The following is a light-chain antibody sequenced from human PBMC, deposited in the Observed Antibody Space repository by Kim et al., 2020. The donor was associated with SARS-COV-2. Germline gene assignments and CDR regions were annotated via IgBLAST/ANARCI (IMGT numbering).Light chain of an antibody. Sequence: GQSISIPCTGTSSNIGSYNYVPWHQQHPGKAPKLMIYDVNKRPSGISSRFSGSKSGSTASLTISGLQAEDEADYYCSSFTTRSTLVFGGGTKVTVL. V-gene: IGLV2-14*03. CDR1: SSNIGSYNY. CDR3: SSFTTRSTLV. J-gene: IGLJ3*02. CDR2: DVN.